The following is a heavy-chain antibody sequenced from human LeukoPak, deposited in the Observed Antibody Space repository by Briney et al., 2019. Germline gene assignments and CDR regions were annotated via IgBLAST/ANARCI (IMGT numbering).Heavy chain of an antibody. CDR1: GGSFSGYY. V-gene: IGHV4-34*01. J-gene: IGHJ5*02. Sequence: NPSETLSLTCAVYGGSFSGYYWSWIRQPPGKGLEWIGEINHSGSTNYNPSLKSRVTISVDTSKNQFSLKLSSVTAADTAVYYCARRYCSGGSCYSRLMPYSAWFDPWGQGTLVTVSS. D-gene: IGHD2-15*01. CDR3: ARRYCSGGSCYSRLMPYSAWFDP. CDR2: INHSGST.